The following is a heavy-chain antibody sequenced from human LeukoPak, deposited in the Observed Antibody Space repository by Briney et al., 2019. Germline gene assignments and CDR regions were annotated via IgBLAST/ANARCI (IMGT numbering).Heavy chain of an antibody. J-gene: IGHJ4*02. Sequence: PGGSLRLSCAASGFTFSSYGMHWVRQAPGKGLEWVAVISYDGSNKYYADSVKGRFTISRDNAKNSLYLQMNSLRAEDTAMYYCARDGVVPTSLDYWGQGTLVTVSS. CDR3: ARDGVVPTSLDY. CDR1: GFTFSSYG. CDR2: ISYDGSNK. D-gene: IGHD2-2*01. V-gene: IGHV3-30*03.